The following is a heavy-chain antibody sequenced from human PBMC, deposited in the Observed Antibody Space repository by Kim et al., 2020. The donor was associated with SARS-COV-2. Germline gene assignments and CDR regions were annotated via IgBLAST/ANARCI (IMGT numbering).Heavy chain of an antibody. Sequence: NFYVDSVTGRFTISRDNTKNSLSLQMNSLRADDTAVYYCLKGPFIMATGSYWGQGTLVTVSS. D-gene: IGHD1-1*01. V-gene: IGHV3-7*04. CDR3: LKGPFIMATGSY. J-gene: IGHJ4*02. CDR2: N.